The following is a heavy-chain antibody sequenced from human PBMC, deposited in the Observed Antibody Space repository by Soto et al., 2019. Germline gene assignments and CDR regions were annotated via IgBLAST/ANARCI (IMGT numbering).Heavy chain of an antibody. J-gene: IGHJ6*03. D-gene: IGHD4-17*01. V-gene: IGHV3-73*01. CDR2: IRSKANSYAT. Sequence: WGSMRLSCAAYGFTFSGSAMHWVSQAYGKGLAWVGRIRSKANSYATAYAASVKGRFTISRDDSKNTAYLQMNSLKTEDTAVYYFTSIYGPDYYYYYLDVCDKGTMVTVSS. CDR3: TSIYGPDYYYYYLDV. CDR1: GFTFSGSA.